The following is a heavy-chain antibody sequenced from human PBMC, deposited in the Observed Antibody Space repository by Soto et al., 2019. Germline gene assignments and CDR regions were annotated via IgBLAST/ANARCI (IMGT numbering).Heavy chain of an antibody. CDR1: GVTVRSNY. Sequence: GGAQRLSGAASGVTVRSNYMSWVRQAPGKGLEWVSVIYRGGSTYYADSVKGRFTISRHNSKNTVYLQMDSLRTEDTAMYYCARDRMDYSSSWTLWGQGTLVTVSS. D-gene: IGHD6-13*01. J-gene: IGHJ4*02. V-gene: IGHV3-53*04. CDR3: ARDRMDYSSSWTL. CDR2: IYRGGST.